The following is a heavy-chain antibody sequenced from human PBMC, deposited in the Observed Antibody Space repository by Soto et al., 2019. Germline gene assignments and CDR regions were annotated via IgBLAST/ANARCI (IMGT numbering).Heavy chain of an antibody. CDR2: IIPIFGTA. D-gene: IGHD6-19*01. V-gene: IGHV1-69*13. Sequence: ASVKVSCKASGGTFSSYAISWVRQAPGQGLEWMGGIIPIFGTANYVQKFQGRVTITADESTSTAYMELSSLRSEDTAVYYCARSRADSSGWYVPLYFDYWGQGTLVTVYS. J-gene: IGHJ4*02. CDR3: ARSRADSSGWYVPLYFDY. CDR1: GGTFSSYA.